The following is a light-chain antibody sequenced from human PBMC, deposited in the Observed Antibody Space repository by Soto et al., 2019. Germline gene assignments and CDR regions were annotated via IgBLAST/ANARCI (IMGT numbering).Light chain of an antibody. CDR3: QQYIRRPLS. V-gene: IGKV3-15*01. J-gene: IGKJ5*01. CDR1: QSVINN. Sequence: EIVMTQSPATLSVSPVERATLSCWASQSVINNVAWYQQKPGQAPRLLIYDASTRATGIPARFSGSGSGTDFTLTISGLQAEDFAVYFCQQYIRRPLSFGQGTRLEIK. CDR2: DAS.